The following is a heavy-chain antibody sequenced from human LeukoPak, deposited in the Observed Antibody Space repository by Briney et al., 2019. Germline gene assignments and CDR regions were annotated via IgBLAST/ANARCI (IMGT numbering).Heavy chain of an antibody. CDR1: GFTFSSYA. J-gene: IGHJ3*02. V-gene: IGHV3-30*04. CDR3: ARETVPSIVGAPHAFDI. Sequence: GGSLRLSCAASGFTFSSYAMHWVRQAPGKGLEWVAVISYDGSNKYYADSVKGRFTISRDNAKNSLYLQMNSLRAEDTAVYYCARETVPSIVGAPHAFDIWGQGTMVTVSS. CDR2: ISYDGSNK. D-gene: IGHD1-26*01.